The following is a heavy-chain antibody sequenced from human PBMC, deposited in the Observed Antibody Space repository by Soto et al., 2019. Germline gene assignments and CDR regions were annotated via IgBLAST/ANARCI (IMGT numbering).Heavy chain of an antibody. CDR3: ARAHQRRGGLWDSSGYHWYS. V-gene: IGHV4-59*01. CDR1: GGSISSYY. D-gene: IGHD3-22*01. Sequence: PSETLSLTCTVSGGSISSYYWSWIRQPPGKGLEWIGYIYYSGSTDYNPSLKSRVTISVDTSKNQFSLKLSSVTAADTAVYYCARAHQRRGGLWDSSGYHWYS. J-gene: IGHJ2*01. CDR2: IYYSGST.